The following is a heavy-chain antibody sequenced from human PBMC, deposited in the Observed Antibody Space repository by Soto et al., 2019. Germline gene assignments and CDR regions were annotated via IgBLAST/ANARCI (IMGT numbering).Heavy chain of an antibody. V-gene: IGHV1-8*01. Sequence: ASVKVSCKASGYTFTCYDINWVQQATGQGLEWMGRMNPNSGNTGYAQKFQGRVTMTRNTSISTAYMELSSLRSEDTAVYCCARGAGPYCSGGSCSHYMDVWGKGTTVTVSS. J-gene: IGHJ6*03. CDR2: MNPNSGNT. D-gene: IGHD2-15*01. CDR3: ARGAGPYCSGGSCSHYMDV. CDR1: GYTFTCYD.